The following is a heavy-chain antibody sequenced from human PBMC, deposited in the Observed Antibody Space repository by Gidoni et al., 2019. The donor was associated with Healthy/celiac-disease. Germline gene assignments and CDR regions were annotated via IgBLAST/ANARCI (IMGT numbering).Heavy chain of an antibody. D-gene: IGHD6-6*01. CDR2: IYDSEST. J-gene: IGHJ4*02. CDR3: ARDQEVGQLAPHY. CDR1: GVIISSVSYY. Sequence: QVQLQVSGPGLVKLYKTLPLTCSVSGVIISSVSYYWSWIRQHPGKGLEWLGYIYDSESTYYNPSLKSRVTISVDTSKNQFSLKLSSVTAADTAVYYCARDQEVGQLAPHYWGQGTLVTVSS. V-gene: IGHV4-31*03.